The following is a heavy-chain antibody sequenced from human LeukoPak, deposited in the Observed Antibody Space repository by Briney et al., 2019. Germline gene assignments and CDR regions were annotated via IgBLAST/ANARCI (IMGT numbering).Heavy chain of an antibody. CDR2: ISSSSNYI. D-gene: IGHD5-18*01. Sequence: GGSLRLSCAASGFTFSSYSMNWVRHAPGKRLEWVSSISSSSNYIYYADSMKGRFTISRDNAKNSLYLQMNSLRAEDTAVYYCARNKKGDRYTYGHDYWGQGTLVTVSS. J-gene: IGHJ4*02. CDR1: GFTFSSYS. CDR3: ARNKKGDRYTYGHDY. V-gene: IGHV3-21*01.